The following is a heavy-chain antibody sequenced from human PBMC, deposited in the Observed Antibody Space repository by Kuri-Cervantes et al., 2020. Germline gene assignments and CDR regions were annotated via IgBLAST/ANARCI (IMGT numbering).Heavy chain of an antibody. CDR3: ARIRVRYYYGMDV. D-gene: IGHD2-21*01. J-gene: IGHJ6*02. Sequence: GGSLRLSCAASGFTFSSYGMHWVRQAPGKGLEWVAVIWYDGSNKYYADSVKGRFTISRDNAKNSLYLQMNSLRAEDTAVYYCARIRVRYYYGMDVWGQGTTVTVSS. CDR2: IWYDGSNK. CDR1: GFTFSSYG. V-gene: IGHV3-33*01.